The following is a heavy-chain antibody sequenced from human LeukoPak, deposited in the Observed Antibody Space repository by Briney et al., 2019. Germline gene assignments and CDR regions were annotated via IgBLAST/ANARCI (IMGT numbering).Heavy chain of an antibody. D-gene: IGHD2-8*01. CDR2: LSRGGETR. CDR1: GFPFNMFA. Sequence: GGSLRLSCTGSGFPFNMFAMNCVRQAPGQGLEWGSGLSRGGETRKYADSVKGRFTVSRDASKNMVFLQMNDLRPEDTAVYYCAKEQRIRHCSEGVCMEGYYFDYWGQGSLVTVSS. J-gene: IGHJ4*02. V-gene: IGHV3-23*01. CDR3: AKEQRIRHCSEGVCMEGYYFDY.